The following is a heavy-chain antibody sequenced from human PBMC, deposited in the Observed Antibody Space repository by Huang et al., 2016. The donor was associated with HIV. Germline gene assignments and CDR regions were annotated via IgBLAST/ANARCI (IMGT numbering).Heavy chain of an antibody. CDR3: ASQHIGAAATWF. V-gene: IGHV4-39*01. CDR1: GDFTSSTNYY. J-gene: IGHJ4*02. CDR2: VYQSRRT. Sequence: QLQLQESGPGQVKPSETLSLTCTVSGDFTSSTNYYWGWVRQSPGKGLEWVESVYQSRRTNYNPCLTSRFTLSVDTSRNQFSLRLNSVTAADTAVYYCASQHIGAAATWFWGRGTQVAVSS. D-gene: IGHD6-25*01.